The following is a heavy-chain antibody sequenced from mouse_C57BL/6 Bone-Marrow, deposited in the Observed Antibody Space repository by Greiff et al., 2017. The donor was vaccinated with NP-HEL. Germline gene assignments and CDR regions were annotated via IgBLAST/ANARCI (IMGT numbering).Heavy chain of an antibody. CDR2: IDPENGDT. J-gene: IGHJ4*01. CDR3: TTGGSSPYAMDY. CDR1: GFNITDDY. V-gene: IGHV14-4*01. D-gene: IGHD1-1*01. Sequence: VQLKQSGAELVRPGASVKLSCTVSGFNITDDYMHWVKQRPEQGLEWIGWIDPENGDTEYASKFQGKATITADTSSNTAYLQRSSLTSEDTAVYYCTTGGSSPYAMDYWGQGTSVTVSA.